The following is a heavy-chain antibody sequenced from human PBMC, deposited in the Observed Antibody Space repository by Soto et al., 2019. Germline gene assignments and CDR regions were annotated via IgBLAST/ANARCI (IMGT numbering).Heavy chain of an antibody. J-gene: IGHJ5*02. V-gene: IGHV5-51*01. Sequence: PGESLNTYCKGPGYSFPSYWIGWVRQLPGNGLGWMGIIYPGDSDTRYNPSFQGQVTISADNSISTAYLQWSSLKASDTAMYYCAAHPYYYDSSGYWFDPWGQGTLVTVSS. D-gene: IGHD3-22*01. CDR3: AAHPYYYDSSGYWFDP. CDR2: IYPGDSDT. CDR1: GYSFPSYW.